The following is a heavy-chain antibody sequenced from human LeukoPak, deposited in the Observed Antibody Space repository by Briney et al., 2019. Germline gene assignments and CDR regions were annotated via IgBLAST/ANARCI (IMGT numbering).Heavy chain of an antibody. CDR3: ARQDSYGTWPFDY. V-gene: IGHV4-39*01. CDR2: IYYSGST. Sequence: PSETLSLTCTVSGGSISSSSYYWGWIRQPPGKGLEWIGSIYYSGSTYYNPSLKSRVTISVDTSKNQFSLKLSSVTAADTAVYYCARQDSYGTWPFDYWGQGTLVTVSS. CDR1: GGSISSSSYY. J-gene: IGHJ4*02. D-gene: IGHD5-18*01.